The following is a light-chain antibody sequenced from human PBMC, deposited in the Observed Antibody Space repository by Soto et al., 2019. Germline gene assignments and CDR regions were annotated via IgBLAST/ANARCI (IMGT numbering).Light chain of an antibody. CDR1: QDISSY. J-gene: IGKJ4*01. CDR3: QQLKRYPLS. CDR2: AAS. V-gene: IGKV1-9*01. Sequence: IQLTQSPSSLSASVGDRVTITCRASQDISSYLAWYRQKAGKAPELLIEAASTLQSGVPSRFSGSGSGTDFALTISSLQPEDFATYYCQQLKRYPLSFGGGIKVEIK.